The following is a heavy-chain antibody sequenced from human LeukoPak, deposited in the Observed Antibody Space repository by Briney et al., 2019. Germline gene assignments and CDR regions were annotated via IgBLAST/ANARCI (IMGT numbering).Heavy chain of an antibody. J-gene: IGHJ3*02. CDR2: TPYDGNYE. CDR3: TTHLSQAAYPI. V-gene: IGHV3-30*02. D-gene: IGHD1-1*01. Sequence: QTGGSLRLSCAVSGFTFSHYGMHWVRQAPGKGLEWLAFTPYDGNYEFYADSVKGRFTFSRDNAKNTLFLQMNSLRAEDTALYYCTTHLSQAAYPIWGQGAMVIVSS. CDR1: GFTFSHYG.